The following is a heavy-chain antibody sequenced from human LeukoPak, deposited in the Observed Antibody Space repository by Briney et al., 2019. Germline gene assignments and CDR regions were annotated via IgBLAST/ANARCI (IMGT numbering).Heavy chain of an antibody. D-gene: IGHD3-16*01. CDR2: IYSGGST. CDR3: ARGLGGYFQH. CDR1: GFTFSSYA. Sequence: PGGSLRLSCAASGFTFSSYAMSWVRQAPGKGLEWVSVIYSGGSTYYADSVKGRFTISRDNSKNTLYLQMNSLRAEDTAVYYCARGLGGYFQHWGQGTLVTVSS. J-gene: IGHJ1*01. V-gene: IGHV3-53*01.